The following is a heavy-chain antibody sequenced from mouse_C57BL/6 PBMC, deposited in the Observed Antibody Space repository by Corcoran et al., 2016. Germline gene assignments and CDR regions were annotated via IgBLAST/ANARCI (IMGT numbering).Heavy chain of an antibody. V-gene: IGHV1-26*01. CDR3: ARDDGYYVPAWFAY. D-gene: IGHD2-3*01. CDR1: GYTFTDYY. J-gene: IGHJ3*01. CDR2: INPNNGGT. Sequence: EVQLQQSGPELVKPGPSVKISCKASGYTFTDYYMNWVKQGPGKSLEWIGDINPNNGGTSYNQKFKGKATLTVDNYSSTAYMEVRSLTSKDSAVYYCARDDGYYVPAWFAYWGQGTLVTVSA.